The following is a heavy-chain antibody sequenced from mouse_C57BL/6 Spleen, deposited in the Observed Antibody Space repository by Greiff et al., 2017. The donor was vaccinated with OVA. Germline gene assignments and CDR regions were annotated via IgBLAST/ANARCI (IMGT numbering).Heavy chain of an antibody. CDR1: GFSLTSYG. J-gene: IGHJ4*01. CDR2: IWSDGST. V-gene: IGHV2-6-1*01. CDR3: ARHDYYGSVGAMDY. D-gene: IGHD1-1*01. Sequence: QVQLQQSGPGLVAPSQSLSITCTVSGFSLTSYGVHWVRQPPGKGLEWLVVIWSDGSTTYNSALKSRLSISKDNSKSQVFLKMNSLQTDDTAMYYCARHDYYGSVGAMDYWGQGTSVTVSS.